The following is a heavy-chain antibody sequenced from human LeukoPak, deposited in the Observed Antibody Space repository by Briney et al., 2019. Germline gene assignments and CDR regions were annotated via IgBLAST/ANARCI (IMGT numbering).Heavy chain of an antibody. CDR2: ISSSGSTI. V-gene: IGHV3-48*03. CDR1: GFTFSSSQ. J-gene: IGHJ4*02. Sequence: PGGSLRLSCVASGFTFSSSQMNWVRQAPGKGLEWVSYISSSGSTIYYADSVKGRFAISRDNAKSSLFLQLNSLRAEDTAVYYCARAFDSWGQGTLVTVSS. CDR3: ARAFDS.